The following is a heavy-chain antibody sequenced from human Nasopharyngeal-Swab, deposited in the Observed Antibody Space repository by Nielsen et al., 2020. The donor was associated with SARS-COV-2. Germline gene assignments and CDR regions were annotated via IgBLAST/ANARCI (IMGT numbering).Heavy chain of an antibody. Sequence: WIRQPPGKGLEWVSYISSSSSTIYYADSVKGRFTISRDNSKNTLYLQMNSLRAEDTAVYYCANPYGSGSYYSYWGQGTLVTVSS. J-gene: IGHJ4*02. D-gene: IGHD3-10*01. CDR3: ANPYGSGSYYSY. V-gene: IGHV3-48*01. CDR2: ISSSSSTI.